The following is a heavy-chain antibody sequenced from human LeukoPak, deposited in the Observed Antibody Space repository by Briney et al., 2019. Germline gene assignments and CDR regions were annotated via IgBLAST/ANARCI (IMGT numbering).Heavy chain of an antibody. CDR3: ATYASGWYLDY. CDR1: GFTFSSYE. D-gene: IGHD6-19*01. CDR2: TSSSGSSI. J-gene: IGHJ4*02. V-gene: IGHV3-48*03. Sequence: PGGSLRLSCAASGFTFSSYEMNWVRQAPGKGLEWVSYTSSSGSSIYYADSVKGRFTISRDNAKNSLYLQMNSLRAEDTAVYYCATYASGWYLDYWGQGTLVTVSS.